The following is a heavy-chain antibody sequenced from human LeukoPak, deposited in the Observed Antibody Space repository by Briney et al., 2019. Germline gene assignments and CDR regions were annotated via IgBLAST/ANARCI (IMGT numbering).Heavy chain of an antibody. CDR3: ASGAYSSSHLDY. J-gene: IGHJ4*02. D-gene: IGHD6-13*01. CDR2: IKQDGSEK. Sequence: PGGSLRLSCAASGFTFSSYDMHWVRQAPGKGLEWVANIKQDGSEKYYVDSVKGRFTISRDNAKNSLYLQMNSLRAEDTAVYYCASGAYSSSHLDYWGQGTLVTVSS. CDR1: GFTFSSYD. V-gene: IGHV3-7*01.